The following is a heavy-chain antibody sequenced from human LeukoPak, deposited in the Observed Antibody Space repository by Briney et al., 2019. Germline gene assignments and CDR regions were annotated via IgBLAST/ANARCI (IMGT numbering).Heavy chain of an antibody. Sequence: ASVKVSCKASGYTFTSYGISWVRQAPGQGLEWMGCISAYNGNTSYAQKLQGRVTMTTDTSTSTAYMELRSLRSDDTAVYYCARGDYCSGGSCYVLNWFDPWGQGTLVTVSS. J-gene: IGHJ5*02. V-gene: IGHV1-18*01. CDR2: ISAYNGNT. CDR3: ARGDYCSGGSCYVLNWFDP. CDR1: GYTFTSYG. D-gene: IGHD2-15*01.